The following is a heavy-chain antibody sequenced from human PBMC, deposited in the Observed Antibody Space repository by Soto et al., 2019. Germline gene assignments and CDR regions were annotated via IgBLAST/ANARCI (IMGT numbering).Heavy chain of an antibody. V-gene: IGHV3-30*18. Sequence: QVQLVESGGGVVQPGRSLRLSCAASGFTFSSYGMHWVRQAPGKGLEWVAVISYDGSNKYYADSVKGRFTISRDNSKNTLYLQMNSLRAEDTAVYYCAKGVYYYYYGMDVWGQGTTVTVSS. J-gene: IGHJ6*02. CDR2: ISYDGSNK. CDR1: GFTFSSYG. CDR3: AKGVYYYYYGMDV.